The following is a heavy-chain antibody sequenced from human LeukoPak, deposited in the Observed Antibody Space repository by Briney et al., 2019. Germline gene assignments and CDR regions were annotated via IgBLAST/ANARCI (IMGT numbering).Heavy chain of an antibody. V-gene: IGHV4-4*07. CDR2: IYTSGST. J-gene: IGHJ2*01. CDR1: GGSIRGDY. CDR3: ARATTKLYWYFDF. D-gene: IGHD4-17*01. Sequence: SETLSLTCTVSGGSIRGDYWSWIRQPAGKGLEWIGRIYTSGSTNYNPSLKSRVNISVDTSKSQFSLKLSSVTAADTAVYYCARATTKLYWYFDFWGRGTLVTVSS.